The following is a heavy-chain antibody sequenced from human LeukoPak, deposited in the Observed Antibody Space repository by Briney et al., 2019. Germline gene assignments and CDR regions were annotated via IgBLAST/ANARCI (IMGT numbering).Heavy chain of an antibody. CDR3: KWVGK. D-gene: IGHD7-27*01. CDR1: GFTFSNYA. V-gene: IGHV3-30*02. Sequence: GGSLRLSCAASGFTFSNYAMHWVRQAPGKGLEWVAFIRNDGNNKYYADSVKGRFTISRDNAKNSVYLQMNSLRAEDTAVYYCKWVGKWGQGTLVTVSS. J-gene: IGHJ4*02. CDR2: IRNDGNNK.